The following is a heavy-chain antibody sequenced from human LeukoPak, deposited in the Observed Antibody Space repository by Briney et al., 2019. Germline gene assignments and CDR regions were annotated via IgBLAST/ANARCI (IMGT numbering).Heavy chain of an antibody. CDR2: IWYDGSNK. J-gene: IGHJ3*02. CDR3: ATPFTTGADVIAFHI. D-gene: IGHD1-26*01. CDR1: GFTFSSYG. Sequence: GGSLTLSSAASGFTFSSYGRHWVRQAPGQGLEWVAVIWYDGSNKYYADSVKGRFTISRDNSKNTLYLQMNSLRAEDTAVYYCATPFTTGADVIAFHIWGQGTMVTVSS. V-gene: IGHV3-33*01.